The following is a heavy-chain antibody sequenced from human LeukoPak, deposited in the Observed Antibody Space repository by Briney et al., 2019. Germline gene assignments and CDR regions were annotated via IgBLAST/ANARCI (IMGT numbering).Heavy chain of an antibody. CDR2: IDWDDDK. V-gene: IGHV2-70*04. J-gene: IGHJ4*02. CDR3: ARTPYCGGDCYADY. D-gene: IGHD2-21*02. CDR1: GFSLSTSGMR. Sequence: SGPALVKPTQTLTLTCTFSGFSLSTSGMRVSWIRQPPGKAREWLARIDWDDDKFYSTSLKTRLTISRDTSKNQVVLTMTNMDPVDTATYYCARTPYCGGDCYADYWGQGTLVTVSS.